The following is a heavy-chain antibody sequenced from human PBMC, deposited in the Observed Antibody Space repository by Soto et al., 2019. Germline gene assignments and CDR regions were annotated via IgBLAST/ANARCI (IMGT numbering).Heavy chain of an antibody. CDR1: GFTFSDYY. V-gene: IGHV3-11*01. CDR3: VRVSPPLNY. CDR2: ISSRGSTI. Sequence: QVQLVESGGGLVKPGGSLRLSCAASGFTFSDYYMSWIRQAPGKGLEWVSYISSRGSTIYYADTVKDRFTISRDNAKNRMYLKMNSLSAEDTAVYYCVRVSPPLNYWGKGTLDTVSS. J-gene: IGHJ4*02.